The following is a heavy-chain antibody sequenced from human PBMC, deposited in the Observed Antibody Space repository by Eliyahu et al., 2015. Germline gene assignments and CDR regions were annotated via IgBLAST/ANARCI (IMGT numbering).Heavy chain of an antibody. CDR1: GFSLSTSGXC. D-gene: IGHD5-12*01. V-gene: IGHV2-70*15. CDR3: ARMDGATRRHFDY. J-gene: IGHJ4*02. Sequence: QVTLRESGPALVKPTQTLTLTCXFSGFSLSTSGXCVSWIRQPPEKALEWLARIDWDDDKYYNTSLKTRLTISKDTSKNQVVLTMTNMDPVDTATYYCARMDGATRRHFDYWGQGALVTVST. CDR2: IDWDDDK.